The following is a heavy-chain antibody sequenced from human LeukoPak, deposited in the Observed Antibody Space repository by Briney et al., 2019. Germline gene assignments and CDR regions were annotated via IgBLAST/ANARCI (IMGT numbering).Heavy chain of an antibody. D-gene: IGHD3-22*01. Sequence: ASVKVSCKASGGTFSSYAISWVRQAPGQGLEWMGWISAYNGNTNYAQKLQGRVTMTTDTSTSTAYMELRSLRSDDTAVYYCVVYDSSGYYYDYWGQGTLVTVSS. CDR3: VVYDSSGYYYDY. CDR1: GGTFSSYA. J-gene: IGHJ4*02. V-gene: IGHV1-18*01. CDR2: ISAYNGNT.